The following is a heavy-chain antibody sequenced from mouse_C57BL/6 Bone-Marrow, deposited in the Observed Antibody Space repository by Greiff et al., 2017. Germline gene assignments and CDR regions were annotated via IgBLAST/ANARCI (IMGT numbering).Heavy chain of an antibody. CDR3: ARGGIKRFAY. CDR2: IYPRSGNT. J-gene: IGHJ3*01. V-gene: IGHV1-81*01. D-gene: IGHD2-4*01. CDR1: GYTFTSYG. Sequence: QVHVKQSGAELARPGASVKLSCKASGYTFTSYGISWVKQRTGQGLEWIGEIYPRSGNTYYNEKFKGKATLTADKSSSTAYMELRSLTSEDSAVYFCARGGIKRFAYWGQGTLVTVSA.